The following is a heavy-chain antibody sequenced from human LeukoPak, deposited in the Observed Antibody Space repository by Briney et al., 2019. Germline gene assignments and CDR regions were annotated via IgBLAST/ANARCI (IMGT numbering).Heavy chain of an antibody. CDR1: GFSFSRYD. CDR2: ISDDGRIK. V-gene: IGHV3-30*04. J-gene: IGHJ4*02. CDR3: ARESCGLSLAVACYFDY. Sequence: GGSLRLSCVASGFSFSRYDMHWVRQAPGKGLEWVAVISDDGRIKIYGDSVKGRLTISRDNSKNTLYLQMNSLRGEDTAVYYCARESCGLSLAVACYFDYWGQGTLVTVSS. D-gene: IGHD6-19*01.